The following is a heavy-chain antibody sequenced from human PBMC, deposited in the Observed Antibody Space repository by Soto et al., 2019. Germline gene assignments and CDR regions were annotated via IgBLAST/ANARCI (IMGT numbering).Heavy chain of an antibody. D-gene: IGHD3-10*01. J-gene: IGHJ1*01. CDR1: GFTFSSYS. V-gene: IGHV3-21*01. CDR3: ARDPGYYGSGSYYMEEVYFQH. Sequence: GGSLRLSCAASGFTFSSYSINWVRQAPGKGLEWVSSISSSSSYIYYADSVKGRFTISRDNAKNSLYLQMNSLRAEDTAVYYCARDPGYYGSGSYYMEEVYFQHWGQGTLVTVSS. CDR2: ISSSSSYI.